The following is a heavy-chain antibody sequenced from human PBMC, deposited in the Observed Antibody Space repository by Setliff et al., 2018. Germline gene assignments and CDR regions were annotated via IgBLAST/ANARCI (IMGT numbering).Heavy chain of an antibody. Sequence: SETLSLTCTVSGGSISSSSYYWGWIRQPPGKGLEWIGYTYSSGSTYYNPSLKSRVSISVDTSKNQFSLKLSSVTAADTAVYYCARESRYYYDNLGTLDYWGQGTLVTVSS. V-gene: IGHV4-30-4*08. J-gene: IGHJ4*02. CDR1: GGSISSSSYY. D-gene: IGHD3-22*01. CDR2: TYSSGST. CDR3: ARESRYYYDNLGTLDY.